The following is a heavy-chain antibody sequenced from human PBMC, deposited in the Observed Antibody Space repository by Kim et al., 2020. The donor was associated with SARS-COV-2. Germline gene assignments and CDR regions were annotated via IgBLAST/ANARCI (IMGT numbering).Heavy chain of an antibody. Sequence: KFQGRVTMTRDTSTSTVYMELSSLRSEDTAVYYCARDRTIFGVVHAYFDYWGQGTLVTVSS. CDR3: ARDRTIFGVVHAYFDY. D-gene: IGHD3-3*01. J-gene: IGHJ4*02. V-gene: IGHV1-46*01.